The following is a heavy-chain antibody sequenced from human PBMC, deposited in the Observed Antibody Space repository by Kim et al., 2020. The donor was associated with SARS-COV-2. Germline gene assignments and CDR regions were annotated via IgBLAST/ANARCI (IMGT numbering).Heavy chain of an antibody. J-gene: IGHJ6*02. Sequence: GESLKISCKGSGYSFTSYWIGWVRQMPGKGLEWMGIIYPGDSDTRYSPSFQGQVTISADKSISTAYLQWSSLKASDTAMYYCARHRGSGGSSSGWLMGGADYYYYYGMDVWGQGTTVTVSS. D-gene: IGHD2-15*01. CDR1: GYSFTSYW. V-gene: IGHV5-51*01. CDR3: ARHRGSGGSSSGWLMGGADYYYYYGMDV. CDR2: IYPGDSDT.